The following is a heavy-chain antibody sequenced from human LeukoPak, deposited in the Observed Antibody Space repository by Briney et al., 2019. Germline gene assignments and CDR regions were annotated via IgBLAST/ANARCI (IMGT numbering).Heavy chain of an antibody. Sequence: GGSLRLSCAASGFTFSTYDMHWVRQAPGKGLEWVSAIGTAGGTLYQDSVKGRFTMSRENAKNSVYLQMNSLRAEDTAVYYCVRGCMFCRWKTYFDPWGQGTLVTVSS. J-gene: IGHJ5*02. CDR1: GFTFSTYD. V-gene: IGHV3-13*01. D-gene: IGHD2-8*01. CDR3: VRGCMFCRWKTYFDP. CDR2: IGTAGGT.